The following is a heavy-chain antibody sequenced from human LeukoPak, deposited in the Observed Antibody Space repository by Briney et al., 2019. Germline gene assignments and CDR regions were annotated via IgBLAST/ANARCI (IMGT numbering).Heavy chain of an antibody. D-gene: IGHD3-3*01. CDR2: IYYSGST. V-gene: IGHV4-59*01. J-gene: IGHJ4*02. Sequence: SETLYLTCTVSGGSISSYYWSWIRQPPGKGLEWIGYIYYSGSTNYNPSLKSRVTISVDTSKNQFSLKLSSVTAADTAVYYCASGGSYSDYWGQGTLVTVSS. CDR3: ASGGSYSDY. CDR1: GGSISSYY.